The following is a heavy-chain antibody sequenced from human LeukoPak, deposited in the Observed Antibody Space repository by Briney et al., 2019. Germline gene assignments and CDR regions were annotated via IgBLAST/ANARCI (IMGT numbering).Heavy chain of an antibody. CDR3: ARVAPIIAGSYYFDS. CDR2: IYDSGST. V-gene: IGHV4-59*01. J-gene: IGHJ4*02. Sequence: SETLSLTCSVSGGFITNYYWSWIRQLPGKGLEWIGYIYDSGSTSYNPSLKSRVTMSVDTSKKQFSLKLSSVTAADTALYYCARVAPIIAGSYYFDSWGQGTLATVSS. CDR1: GGFITNYY. D-gene: IGHD6-13*01.